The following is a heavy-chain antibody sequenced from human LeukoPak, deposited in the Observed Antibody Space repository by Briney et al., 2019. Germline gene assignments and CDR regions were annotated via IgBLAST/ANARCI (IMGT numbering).Heavy chain of an antibody. CDR2: PYPGDSDT. D-gene: IGHD4-17*01. Sequence: PGESLKISCKGSGYSFTSYWIGWVRQMPGKGLEWMGIPYPGDSDTRYSPSFQGQVTISADKSISTAYLQWSSLKASDTAMYYCARLGYGDYGYTPGGAFDIWAKGQWSPSLQ. V-gene: IGHV5-51*01. CDR3: ARLGYGDYGYTPGGAFDI. CDR1: GYSFTSYW. J-gene: IGHJ3*02.